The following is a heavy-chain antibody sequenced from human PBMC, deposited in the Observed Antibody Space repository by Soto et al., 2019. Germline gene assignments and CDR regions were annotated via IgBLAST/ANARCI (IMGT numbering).Heavy chain of an antibody. CDR1: GYTFTAYG. D-gene: IGHD3-22*01. J-gene: IGHJ4*02. Sequence: QVQLVQSGPEVKMPGASVKVSCKTSGYTFTAYGLAWPRQAPGQRPEWMGWVSTNDDRTNYAQKFQGRVTMTTDRSTTTTYMELRSLRADDTAVYYCTRELNTESSAYYSFAYWGQGTLVTVSS. V-gene: IGHV1-18*01. CDR2: VSTNDDRT. CDR3: TRELNTESSAYYSFAY.